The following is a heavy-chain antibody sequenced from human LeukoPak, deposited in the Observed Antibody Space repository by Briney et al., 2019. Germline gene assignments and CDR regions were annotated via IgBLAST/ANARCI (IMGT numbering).Heavy chain of an antibody. J-gene: IGHJ3*02. Sequence: PGGSLRLSCAASGFTFSCYGLHRLHQAPGKGLQLVAVISYDGSNQYHADSVKGRFTISRDNSKNTLYLQMNSLRAEDTAVYYCAKDPGGSSGYPDAFDIWDQGTMVTVSS. V-gene: IGHV3-30*18. CDR3: AKDPGGSSGYPDAFDI. CDR1: GFTFSCYG. CDR2: ISYDGSNQ. D-gene: IGHD3-22*01.